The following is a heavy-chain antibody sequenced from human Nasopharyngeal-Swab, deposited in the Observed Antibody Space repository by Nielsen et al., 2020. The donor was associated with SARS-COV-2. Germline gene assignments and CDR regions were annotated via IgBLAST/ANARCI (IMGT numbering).Heavy chain of an antibody. CDR2: IYPGDFDT. D-gene: IGHD2-15*01. Sequence: GESLKISCRTSGYSFTTKWIGWVRQMPGKGLEWVGSIYPGDFDTRYSPSVQGQVTISADKSISTAYLQWSTLKASDTAIYYCARGPRYFDLWGRGTLVTVSS. V-gene: IGHV5-51*01. J-gene: IGHJ2*01. CDR3: ARGPRYFDL. CDR1: GYSFTTKW.